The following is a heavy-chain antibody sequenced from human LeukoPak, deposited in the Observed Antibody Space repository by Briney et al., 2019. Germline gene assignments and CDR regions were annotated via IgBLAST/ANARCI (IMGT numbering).Heavy chain of an antibody. CDR2: IKSDGSTT. CDR3: TRDRLYHYDSGSPLTYDGFDI. V-gene: IGHV3-74*01. J-gene: IGHJ3*02. Sequence: GGSLRLSCAASGFSFSSYWMHWVRQAPGTGLVWVSRIKSDGSTTNYADFVKGRFTISRDNAKNTLYLQMNSLRAEDTAVYHCTRDRLYHYDSGSPLTYDGFDIWGQGTMVTVSS. CDR1: GFSFSSYW. D-gene: IGHD3-10*01.